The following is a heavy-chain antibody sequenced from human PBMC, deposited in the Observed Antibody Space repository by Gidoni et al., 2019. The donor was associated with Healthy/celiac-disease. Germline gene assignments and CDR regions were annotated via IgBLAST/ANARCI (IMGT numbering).Heavy chain of an antibody. CDR3: ARDGNRFLEWLLPAPAYYYYYGMDV. V-gene: IGHV3-74*01. Sequence: EVQLVESGGGVVQPGGSLRLSCAASGFTCSSYWMNWVRQAPGKGLVWVSRINSDGSSTSYADSVKGRFTISRDNAKNTLYLQMNSLRAEDTAVYYCARDGNRFLEWLLPAPAYYYYYGMDVWGQGTTVTVSS. CDR1: GFTCSSYW. CDR2: INSDGSST. D-gene: IGHD3-3*01. J-gene: IGHJ6*02.